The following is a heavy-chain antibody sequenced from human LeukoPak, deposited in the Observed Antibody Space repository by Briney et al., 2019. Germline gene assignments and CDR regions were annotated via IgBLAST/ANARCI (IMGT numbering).Heavy chain of an antibody. V-gene: IGHV3-7*01. CDR2: IKQDGSEK. CDR1: GFTFSSYW. Sequence: GGSLRLSCAASGFTFSSYWMSWVRQAPGKGLEWVANIKQDGSEKYYVDSVKGRFTISRDNAKNSLYLQMNSLRAEDTAVYYCARSLGYSGYDYFDYWGQGTLVTVSS. D-gene: IGHD5-12*01. CDR3: ARSLGYSGYDYFDY. J-gene: IGHJ4*02.